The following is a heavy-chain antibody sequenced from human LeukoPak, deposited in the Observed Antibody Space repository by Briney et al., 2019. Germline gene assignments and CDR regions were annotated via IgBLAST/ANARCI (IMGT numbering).Heavy chain of an antibody. CDR1: GFTFSSYA. CDR2: ISGSGSST. J-gene: IGHJ4*02. V-gene: IGHV3-23*01. Sequence: GGSLRLSCAASGFTFSSYAMSWVRQVPGKGLEWVSAISGSGSSTYYTDSVKGRSTISRDNSKNTLYLQMNSLRAEDTAVYYCAKSSGSYLDWGQGTLVTVSS. D-gene: IGHD1-26*01. CDR3: AKSSGSYLD.